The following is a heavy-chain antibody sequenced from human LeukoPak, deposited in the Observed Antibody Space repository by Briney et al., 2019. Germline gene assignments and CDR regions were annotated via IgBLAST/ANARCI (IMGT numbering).Heavy chain of an antibody. CDR1: GVSISSYY. J-gene: IGHJ4*02. V-gene: IGHV4-59*01. D-gene: IGHD3-9*01. Sequence: SETLSLTCTVSGVSISSYYWSWIRQPPGKGLEWIGYIYYSGSTNYNPSLKSRVTISVDTSKNQFSLKLSSVTAADTAVYYCARTRYFDWLFRFDYWGQGTLVTVSS. CDR2: IYYSGST. CDR3: ARTRYFDWLFRFDY.